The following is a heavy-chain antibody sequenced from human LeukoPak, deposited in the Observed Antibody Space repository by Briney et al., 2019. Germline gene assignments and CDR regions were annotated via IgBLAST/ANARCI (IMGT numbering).Heavy chain of an antibody. CDR3: ARDGWELLRKYYFDY. J-gene: IGHJ4*02. CDR2: ISAYNGKT. D-gene: IGHD1-26*01. Sequence: ASVKVSCKASGYTFTHYGISWVRQAPRQGLEWTGWISAYNGKTNYAQNLQGRVTMTTDTSTRTAYMELRSLRSDDTAVYYCARDGWELLRKYYFDYWGQGTLVTVSS. CDR1: GYTFTHYG. V-gene: IGHV1-18*01.